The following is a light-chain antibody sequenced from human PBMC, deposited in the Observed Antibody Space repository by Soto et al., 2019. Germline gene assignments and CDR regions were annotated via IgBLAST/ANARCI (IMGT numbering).Light chain of an antibody. CDR2: NNN. V-gene: IGLV1-44*01. CDR1: SSNIGTNA. J-gene: IGLJ1*01. Sequence: QSVLTQPPSASGTPGQRVTISCSGGSSNIGTNAVNWYQQLPGTAPKLLIYNNNQRPSGVPDRFSGSKSGTSAYLANSRIQSEDEADYYCAAWDDSLNGDVFGTGTKVTVL. CDR3: AAWDDSLNGDV.